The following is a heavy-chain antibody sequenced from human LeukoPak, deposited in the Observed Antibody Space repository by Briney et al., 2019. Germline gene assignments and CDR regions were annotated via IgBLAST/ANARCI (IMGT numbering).Heavy chain of an antibody. CDR3: ARPEYGASDY. D-gene: IGHD4-17*01. CDR1: GYSFTNYW. CDR2: ILPRNSET. Sequence: GASLKISCKGSGYSFTNYWIGWVRQMPGKGLEWMGIILPRNSETKYSPSFEGQVIISVDKSITTAYLQWNSLKASDTAMYFCARPEYGASDYWGQGTLVTVSS. J-gene: IGHJ4*02. V-gene: IGHV5-51*01.